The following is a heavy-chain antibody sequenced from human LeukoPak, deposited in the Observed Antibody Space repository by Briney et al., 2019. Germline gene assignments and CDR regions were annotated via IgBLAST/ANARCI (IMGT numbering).Heavy chain of an antibody. J-gene: IGHJ4*02. Sequence: PGGSLRLSCAASGFTFRSYGMHWVRQAPGKGLEWVAVISYDGSNKYYADSVKGRFTISRDNSKNTLYLQMNSLRAEDTAVYYCAKACVPYCSGGSCWGYCFDYWGQGTLVTVSS. D-gene: IGHD2-15*01. CDR2: ISYDGSNK. V-gene: IGHV3-30*18. CDR3: AKACVPYCSGGSCWGYCFDY. CDR1: GFTFRSYG.